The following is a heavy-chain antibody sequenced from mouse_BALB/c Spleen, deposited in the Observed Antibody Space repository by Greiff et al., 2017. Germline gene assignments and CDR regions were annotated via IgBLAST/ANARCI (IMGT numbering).Heavy chain of an antibody. J-gene: IGHJ1*01. D-gene: IGHD2-1*01. Sequence: VQLQQSGTVLARPGASVKMSCKASGYTFTSYWMHWVKQRPGQGLEWIGAIYPGNSDTSYNQKFKGKAKLTAVTSTSTAYMELSSLTNEDSAVYYCTRGNYGWYFDVWGAGTTGTVSS. CDR2: IYPGNSDT. CDR3: TRGNYGWYFDV. CDR1: GYTFTSYW. V-gene: IGHV1-5*01.